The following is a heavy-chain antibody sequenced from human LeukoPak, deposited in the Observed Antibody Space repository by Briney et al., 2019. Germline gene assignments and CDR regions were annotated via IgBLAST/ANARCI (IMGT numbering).Heavy chain of an antibody. V-gene: IGHV4-34*01. CDR3: ARGRDYGGNSGRIYY. D-gene: IGHD4-23*01. CDR1: GGSFSGYF. J-gene: IGHJ4*02. CDR2: INHSGRT. Sequence: SETLSLTCAVYGGSFSGYFGSWIRQPPGKGLEWIGEINHSGRTNYNPSLKSRVTISVDTSKNQFSLKLSSVTAADTAVYNCARGRDYGGNSGRIYYWGQGTLVTVSS.